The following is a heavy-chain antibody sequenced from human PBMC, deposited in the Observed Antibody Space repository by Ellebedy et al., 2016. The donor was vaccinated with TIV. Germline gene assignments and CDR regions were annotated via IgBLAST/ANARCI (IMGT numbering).Heavy chain of an antibody. D-gene: IGHD2-21*01. CDR1: GYTFTNYY. Sequence: AASVKVSCKASGYTFTNYYIHWVRQAPGKGLEWMGVINPSGGTAASYSQKFQGSVTMTRDTSTSTAYMELRSLRSDDTAMYYCARDQASIVATAGFDYWGQGSLVTVSS. J-gene: IGHJ4*02. CDR2: INPSGGTAA. V-gene: IGHV1-46*01. CDR3: ARDQASIVATAGFDY.